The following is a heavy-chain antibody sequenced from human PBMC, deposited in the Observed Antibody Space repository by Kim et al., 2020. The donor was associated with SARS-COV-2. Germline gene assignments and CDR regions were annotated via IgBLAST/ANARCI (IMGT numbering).Heavy chain of an antibody. CDR3: ARERGGDGWFDP. D-gene: IGHD3-16*01. CDR2: IYSGGST. J-gene: IGHJ5*02. CDR1: GFTVSSNY. Sequence: GGSLRLSCAAYGFTVSSNYMSWVRQAPGKGLEWVSVIYSGGSTYYADSVKGRFTISRDNSKNTLYLQMNSLRAEDTAVYYCARERGGDGWFDPWGQGTLVTVSS. V-gene: IGHV3-66*01.